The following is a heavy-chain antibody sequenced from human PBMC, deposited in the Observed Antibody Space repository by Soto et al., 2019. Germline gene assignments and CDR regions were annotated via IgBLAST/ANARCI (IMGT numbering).Heavy chain of an antibody. CDR1: GFTVSDNY. Sequence: GGSLRLSCAASGFTVSDNYMNWVRQSPGKALEWVSVIYSGGSTYYTDSVKGRFTISRDNSKNTLYLQMNSLRAEDTAVYYRARGYPTGGNGLAVWGQGTTVTVSS. V-gene: IGHV3-53*01. CDR3: ARGYPTGGNGLAV. D-gene: IGHD2-15*01. CDR2: IYSGGST. J-gene: IGHJ6*02.